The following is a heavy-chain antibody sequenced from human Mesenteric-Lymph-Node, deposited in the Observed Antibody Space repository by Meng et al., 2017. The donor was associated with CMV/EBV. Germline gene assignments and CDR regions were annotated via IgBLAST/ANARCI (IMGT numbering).Heavy chain of an antibody. J-gene: IGHJ4*02. D-gene: IGHD6-13*01. CDR3: ARDPHWGADGREFDY. Sequence: ASVKVSCKASGYTFTGYYMHWVRPAPGQGLEWMGWINPNSGGTNYAQKFKGRVTMTRDTSISTAYMELSRLRADDTAVYYCARDPHWGADGREFDYWGQGTLVTVSS. CDR2: INPNSGGT. CDR1: GYTFTGYY. V-gene: IGHV1-2*02.